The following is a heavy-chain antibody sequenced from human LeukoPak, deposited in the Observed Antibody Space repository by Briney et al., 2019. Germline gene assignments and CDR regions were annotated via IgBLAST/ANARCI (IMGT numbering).Heavy chain of an antibody. CDR1: GGSISSGGYY. V-gene: IGHV4-30-4*08. CDR3: ARGEKGHLDY. Sequence: SETLSLTCTVSGGSISSGGYYWSWIRQHPGKGLEWIGYIYYSGSTYYNPSLKSRVTISVDTSKNQFSPKLSSVTAADTAVYYCARGEKGHLDYWGQGTLVTVSS. CDR2: IYYSGST. J-gene: IGHJ4*02.